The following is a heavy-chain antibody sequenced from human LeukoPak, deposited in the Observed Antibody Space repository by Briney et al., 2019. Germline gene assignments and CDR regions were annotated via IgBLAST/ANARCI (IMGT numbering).Heavy chain of an antibody. J-gene: IGHJ3*02. CDR3: ARDRDYYDTSGHYLDAFDI. CDR1: GFTFSSYS. CDR2: ISSSSSTI. D-gene: IGHD3-22*01. V-gene: IGHV3-48*02. Sequence: GGSLGLSCAASGFTFSSYSMNWVRQAPGKGLEWVSYISSSSSTIYYADSVKGRFSVSRDNSKNTVYLQMNSPRDEDTAVYYCARDRDYYDTSGHYLDAFDIWGQGSKVTVSS.